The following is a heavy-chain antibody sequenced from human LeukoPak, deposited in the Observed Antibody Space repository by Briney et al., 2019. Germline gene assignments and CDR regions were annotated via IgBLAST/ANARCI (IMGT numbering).Heavy chain of an antibody. CDR1: GYTFTSYD. CDR3: ARGSRGGGFGELLRYLNYYYGMDV. J-gene: IGHJ6*02. D-gene: IGHD3-10*01. V-gene: IGHV1-8*01. Sequence: ASVKVSCKASGYTFTSYDINWVRQATGQGLEWMGWMNPNSGNTGYAQKFQGRVTMTRNTSISTACMELSSLRSEDTAVYYCARGSRGGGFGELLRYLNYYYGMDVWGQGTTVTVSS. CDR2: MNPNSGNT.